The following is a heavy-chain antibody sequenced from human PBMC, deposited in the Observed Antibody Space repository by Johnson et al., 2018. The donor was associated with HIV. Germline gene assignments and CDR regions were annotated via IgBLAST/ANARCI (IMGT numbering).Heavy chain of an antibody. CDR1: GFTFSSYA. Sequence: QVQLVESGGGVVQPGRSLRLSCAASGFTFSSYAMHWVRQAPGKGLEWVAVISYDGSNKYYADSVKGRITISRDNSKNTLYLQMNSLRAEDTAVYYCAKDGSAFYDILTRLDAFDIWGQGTIVTVSS. CDR3: AKDGSAFYDILTRLDAFDI. D-gene: IGHD3-9*01. J-gene: IGHJ3*02. CDR2: ISYDGSNK. V-gene: IGHV3-30-3*01.